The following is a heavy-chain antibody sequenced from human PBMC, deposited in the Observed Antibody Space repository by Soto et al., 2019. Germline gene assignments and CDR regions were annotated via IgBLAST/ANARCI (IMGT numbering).Heavy chain of an antibody. J-gene: IGHJ6*02. CDR3: ARELPNTFYYYGMDV. CDR2: IIPIFGTA. V-gene: IGHV1-69*13. Sequence: SVKVSCKASGGTFSSYAISWVRQAPGQGLEWMGGIIPIFGTANYAQKFQGRVTITADESTSTAYMELSSLRSEDTAVYYCARELPNTFYYYGMDVWGQGTTVTFS. CDR1: GGTFSSYA. D-gene: IGHD3-16*01.